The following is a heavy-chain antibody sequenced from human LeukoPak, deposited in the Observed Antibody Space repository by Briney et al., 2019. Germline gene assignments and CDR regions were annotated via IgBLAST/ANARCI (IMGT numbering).Heavy chain of an antibody. Sequence: GASVKVSCKASGYTFTGYYMHWVRQAPGQGLEWMGWINPNSGGTNYVQRFQGRVTITRDTSISTAYMELSRLRSDDTAVYYCARGVYYDRSAYCFDWGQGTLVTVSS. CDR1: GYTFTGYY. D-gene: IGHD3-22*01. V-gene: IGHV1-2*02. J-gene: IGHJ4*02. CDR3: ARGVYYDRSAYCFD. CDR2: INPNSGGT.